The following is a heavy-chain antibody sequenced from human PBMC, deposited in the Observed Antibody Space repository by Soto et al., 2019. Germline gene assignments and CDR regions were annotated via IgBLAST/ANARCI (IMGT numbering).Heavy chain of an antibody. CDR2: VSNDGRNT. CDR1: GFTFSDYA. CDR3: AKGGRKWLVTSDFNY. D-gene: IGHD6-19*01. J-gene: IGHJ4*02. Sequence: VQLVESGGGVVQPGRSLRLSCAASGFTFSDYAMHWVRQAPGKGLEWVAVVSNDGRNTHYADSVKGRFTISRDSSKKAVSLEMTSLRAEDTAVYYCAKGGRKWLVTSDFNYWGQGALVTVSS. V-gene: IGHV3-30*18.